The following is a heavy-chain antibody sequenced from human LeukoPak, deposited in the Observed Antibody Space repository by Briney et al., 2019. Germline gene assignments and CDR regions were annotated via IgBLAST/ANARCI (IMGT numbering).Heavy chain of an antibody. CDR3: ARDRCSSTSCTRDGMDV. Sequence: PSETLSLTCTVSGGSISSYYWSWIRQPAGKGLEWIGRIYTSGSTNYNPSLKSRVTMSVDTSKNQFSLKLSSVTAADTAVYYCARDRCSSTSCTRDGMDVWGQQTSPTVSS. CDR1: GGSISSYY. CDR2: IYTSGST. V-gene: IGHV4-4*07. J-gene: IGHJ6*02. D-gene: IGHD2-2*01.